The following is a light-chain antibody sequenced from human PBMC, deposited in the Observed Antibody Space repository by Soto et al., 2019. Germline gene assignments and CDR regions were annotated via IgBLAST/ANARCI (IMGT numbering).Light chain of an antibody. CDR2: AAS. CDR1: QSISRN. V-gene: IGKV3-15*01. CDR3: QQYNNWPLT. J-gene: IGKJ1*01. Sequence: EIVMTQSPAILSVSPGERATLSCRASQSISRNLAWYQQKPGRAPRLLIYAASTRATGLPAGFSGSGSGTEFTLTISSLQSEDFAVYSCQQYNNWPLTFGQGTKVDIK.